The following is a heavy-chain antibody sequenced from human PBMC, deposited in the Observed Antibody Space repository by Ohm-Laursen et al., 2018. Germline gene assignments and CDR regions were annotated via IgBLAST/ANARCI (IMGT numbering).Heavy chain of an antibody. Sequence: SLRLSCSASGFTLTEYTMQWVRQSPGKGLEWVSLINWNGDTTYYADSVKGRFIISRDNSKNSLHLQMYSLRIEDTGVYYCVKEGGTMYFDSWGQGTLVTVSS. CDR2: INWNGDTT. CDR3: VKEGGTMYFDS. D-gene: IGHD2-15*01. J-gene: IGHJ5*01. CDR1: GFTLTEYT. V-gene: IGHV3-43*01.